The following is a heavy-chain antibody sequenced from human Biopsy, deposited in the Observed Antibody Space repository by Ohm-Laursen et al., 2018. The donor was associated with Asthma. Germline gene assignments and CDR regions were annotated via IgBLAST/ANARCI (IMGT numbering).Heavy chain of an antibody. D-gene: IGHD3-9*01. CDR3: ARTYYDFLTGQVKDVFGV. CDR1: GYKFISFA. V-gene: IGHV1-3*04. CDR2: VNTGNGDT. J-gene: IGHJ3*01. Sequence: SVKVSCKASGYKFISFAIHWARQAPGQRLEWMGWVNTGNGDTKYSQKFQGRVTITRDTSASTAYMELRSLRSEDTATYYCARTYYDFLTGQVKDVFGVWGQGTMVTVSS.